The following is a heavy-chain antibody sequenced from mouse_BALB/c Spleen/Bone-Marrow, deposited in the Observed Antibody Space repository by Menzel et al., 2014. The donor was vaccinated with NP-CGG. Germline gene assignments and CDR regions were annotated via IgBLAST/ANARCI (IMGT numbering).Heavy chain of an antibody. CDR2: IDPETGYT. CDR3: PTSYDGYYEFAY. J-gene: IGHJ3*01. Sequence: QVQLQQSGAELVRPGASVTLSCKASGYTFTDYEMHWVKQTPVHGLEWIGGIDPETGYTAYNQKFKDKATVTADKSSTTAYMELRSLTSEDSAVYYCPTSYDGYYEFAYWGQGTLVTVSA. CDR1: GYTFTDYE. V-gene: IGHV1-15*01. D-gene: IGHD2-3*01.